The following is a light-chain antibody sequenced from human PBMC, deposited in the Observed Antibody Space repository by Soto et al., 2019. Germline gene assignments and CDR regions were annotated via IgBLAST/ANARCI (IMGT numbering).Light chain of an antibody. CDR1: QCISSY. J-gene: IGKJ4*01. Sequence: IQLTQSPSSLASSVGDIVTITCRASQCISSYLGWYRQKPGKAPNLLIYDASTLNSGVPSRFSGGGSGTDFTLTISSLQHEDFATYYCQQVNVYPSNFGGGTKVQI. V-gene: IGKV1-9*01. CDR2: DAS. CDR3: QQVNVYPSN.